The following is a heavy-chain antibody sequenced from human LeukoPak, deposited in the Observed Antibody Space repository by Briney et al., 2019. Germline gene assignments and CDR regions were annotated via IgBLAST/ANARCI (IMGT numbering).Heavy chain of an antibody. D-gene: IGHD6-19*01. CDR2: INAGNGNT. V-gene: IGHV1-3*01. CDR3: ARDSSGWCRRGNWFDP. CDR1: GYTFTSYA. Sequence: GASVKVSCKASGYTFTSYAMHWVRQAPGQRLEWMGWINAGNGNTKYSQKFQGRVTITRDTSASTAYMELSSLRSEDTAVYYCARDSSGWCRRGNWFDPWGQGTLVTVSS. J-gene: IGHJ5*02.